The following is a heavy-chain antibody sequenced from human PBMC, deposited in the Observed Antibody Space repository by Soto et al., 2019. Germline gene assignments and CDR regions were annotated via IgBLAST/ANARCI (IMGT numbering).Heavy chain of an antibody. CDR3: AKTHPPILTVTTAYYHYYMDV. CDR2: ISGSGGST. Sequence: GGSLRLSCAASGFTFSSYAMSWVRQAPGKGLEWVSAISGSGGSTYYADSVKGRFTISRDNSKNTLYLQMNSLRAEDTAVYYCAKTHPPILTVTTAYYHYYMDVWGKGTTVTVSS. CDR1: GFTFSSYA. D-gene: IGHD4-4*01. J-gene: IGHJ6*03. V-gene: IGHV3-23*01.